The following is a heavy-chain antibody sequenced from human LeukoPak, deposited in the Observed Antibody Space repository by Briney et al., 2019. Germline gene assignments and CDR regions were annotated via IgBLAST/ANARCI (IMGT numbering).Heavy chain of an antibody. CDR3: ATPSRDGYNKDSFDI. CDR2: IYHISST. D-gene: IGHD5-24*01. J-gene: IGHJ3*02. V-gene: IGHV4-38-2*01. CDR1: GYSISSGYY. Sequence: SETLSLTCAVSGYSISSGYYWGWIRQPPGKGVEWIGSIYHISSTSYTPSLNTRVTISVDTSKNQFSLKLSSVTAADTAVYYCATPSRDGYNKDSFDIWGQGTMVTVSS.